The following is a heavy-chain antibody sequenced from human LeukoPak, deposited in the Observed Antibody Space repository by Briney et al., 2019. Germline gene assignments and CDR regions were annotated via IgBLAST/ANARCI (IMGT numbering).Heavy chain of an antibody. D-gene: IGHD3-22*01. CDR3: ARRDYLDSSGAATTFDL. CDR2: IYPGDSDT. J-gene: IGHJ3*01. Sequence: GESLKISCKCSGYSFTSYWIGWVRQMPGKGLEWMGIIYPGDSDTRYSPSFQGQVTISADKSISTASLQWSSLQASDTAMYYCARRDYLDSSGAATTFDLWGQGTMVTVSS. V-gene: IGHV5-51*01. CDR1: GYSFTSYW.